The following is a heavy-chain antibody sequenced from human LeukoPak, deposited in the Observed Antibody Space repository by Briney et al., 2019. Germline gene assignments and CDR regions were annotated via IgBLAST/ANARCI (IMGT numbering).Heavy chain of an antibody. Sequence: ASVKVSCKASGYTFTSYGISWVRQAPGQGLEWMGWISGNNDNTNSAQKLQGRVTMTTDTSTSTAYMELRSLRSDDTAVYYCARDEQWLVPISRPFYGMDVWGQGTTVTVSS. J-gene: IGHJ6*02. CDR1: GYTFTSYG. D-gene: IGHD6-19*01. V-gene: IGHV1-18*01. CDR3: ARDEQWLVPISRPFYGMDV. CDR2: ISGNNDNT.